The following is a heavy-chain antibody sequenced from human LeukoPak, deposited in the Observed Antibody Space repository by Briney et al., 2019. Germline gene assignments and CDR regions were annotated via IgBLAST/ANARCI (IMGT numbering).Heavy chain of an antibody. Sequence: ASVKVSCKASGYTFTSYDINWVRQATGQGLEWMGWMNPNSANTGYAQKFQGRVTLTRNTSITTAYMELSSLRSEDTALYYCARVYNPLVYYMDVWGKGTTVTVSS. D-gene: IGHD1-1*01. J-gene: IGHJ6*03. V-gene: IGHV1-8*03. CDR2: MNPNSANT. CDR3: ARVYNPLVYYMDV. CDR1: GYTFTSYD.